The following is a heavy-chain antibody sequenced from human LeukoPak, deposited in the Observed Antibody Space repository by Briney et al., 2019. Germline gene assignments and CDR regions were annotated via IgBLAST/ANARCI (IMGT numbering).Heavy chain of an antibody. CDR3: ARWAILEWLFENGYYYYMDV. J-gene: IGHJ6*03. D-gene: IGHD3-3*01. CDR1: GFTFSSYS. CDR2: ISSTSTYI. V-gene: IGHV3-21*01. Sequence: GGSLRLSCAASGFTFSSYSMNWVRQAPGKGLEWVSSISSTSTYIYYADSVKGRFTISRDNAKNSLYLQMNSLRAEDTAVYFCARWAILEWLFENGYYYYMDVWGKGTTVTVSS.